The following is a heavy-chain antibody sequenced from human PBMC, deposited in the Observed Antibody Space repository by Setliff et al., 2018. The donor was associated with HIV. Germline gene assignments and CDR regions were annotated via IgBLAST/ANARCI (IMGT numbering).Heavy chain of an antibody. V-gene: IGHV1-18*01. CDR3: ARVQSSEYNFWNGAFDP. J-gene: IGHJ5*02. D-gene: IGHD3-3*01. CDR1: GYSFTNYG. CDR2: ISPYNGDT. Sequence: GASVKVSCKASGYSFTNYGISWVRQAPGQGLEWVGWISPYNGDTKYAEKVQGRVTMTTDTSTSTAYMELRSLRPDDTAVYYCARVQSSEYNFWNGAFDPWGQGTLVTVSS.